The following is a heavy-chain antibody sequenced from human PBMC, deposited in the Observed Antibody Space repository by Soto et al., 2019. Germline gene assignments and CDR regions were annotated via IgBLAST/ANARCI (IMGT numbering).Heavy chain of an antibody. CDR2: ISGSGGST. CDR3: ATDCSSTSCYGSLRGSGFDP. CDR1: GFTFSSYA. D-gene: IGHD2-2*01. J-gene: IGHJ5*02. V-gene: IGHV3-23*01. Sequence: GGSLRLSCAASGFTFSSYAMSWVRQAPGKGLEWVSAISGSGGSTYYADSVKGRFTISRDNSKNTLYLQMNSLRAEDTAVYYCATDCSSTSCYGSLRGSGFDPWGQGTLVTVSS.